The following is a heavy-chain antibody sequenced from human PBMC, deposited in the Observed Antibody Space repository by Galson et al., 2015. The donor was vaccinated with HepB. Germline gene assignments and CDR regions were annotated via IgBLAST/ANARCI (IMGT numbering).Heavy chain of an antibody. CDR1: GFTFSSYA. J-gene: IGHJ4*02. V-gene: IGHV3-23*01. Sequence: SLRLSCAASGFTFSSYAMSWVRQAPGKGLEWVSAISGSGGSTYYADSVKGRFTISRDNAKNSLYLQMNSLRAEDTAVYYCARFDYDSSGLDYWGQGTLVTVSS. D-gene: IGHD3-22*01. CDR3: ARFDYDSSGLDY. CDR2: ISGSGGST.